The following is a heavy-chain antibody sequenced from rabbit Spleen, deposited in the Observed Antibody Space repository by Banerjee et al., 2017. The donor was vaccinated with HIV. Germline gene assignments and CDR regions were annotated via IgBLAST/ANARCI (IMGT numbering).Heavy chain of an antibody. CDR1: GFSFSSSDY. D-gene: IGHD6-1*01. Sequence: ESGGDLVKPGASLTLTCTASGFSFSSSDYMCWVRQAPGKGLEWISCIAGSGITYYASWAKGRFTISKTSSTTVTQQMTSLTAADTATYFCARGEHFSVGFSAFAIYLDLWGPGTLVTVS. V-gene: IGHV1S40*01. CDR2: IAGSGIT. J-gene: IGHJ6*01. CDR3: ARGEHFSVGFSAFAIYLDL.